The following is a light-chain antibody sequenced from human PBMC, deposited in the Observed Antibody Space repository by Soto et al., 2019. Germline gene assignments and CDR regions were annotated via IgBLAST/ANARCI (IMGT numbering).Light chain of an antibody. CDR2: AAS. CDR1: QTISSN. CDR3: QQSYSIPYT. V-gene: IGKV1-39*01. Sequence: DIQMTQSASSLSASVGDRVTITCRASQTISSNLNWHQQKPGKAPKVLIYAASSLQSGVPSRFSGSGSGTDFTLNISSLQPDDFATYYCQQSYSIPYTFGQGTKLEIK. J-gene: IGKJ2*01.